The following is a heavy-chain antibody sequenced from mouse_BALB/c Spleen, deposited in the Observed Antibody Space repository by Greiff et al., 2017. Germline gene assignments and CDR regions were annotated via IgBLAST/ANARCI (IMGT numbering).Heavy chain of an antibody. J-gene: IGHJ1*01. CDR1: GYAFSSYW. CDR3: ARSSDGYPGWFDV. D-gene: IGHD2-3*01. Sequence: LQESGAELVRPGSSVKISCKASGYAFSSYWMNWVKQRPGQGLEWIGQIYPGDGDTNYNGKFKGKATLTADKSSSTAYMQLSSLTSEDSAVYFCARSSDGYPGWFDVWGAGTTVTVSS. V-gene: IGHV1-80*01. CDR2: IYPGDGDT.